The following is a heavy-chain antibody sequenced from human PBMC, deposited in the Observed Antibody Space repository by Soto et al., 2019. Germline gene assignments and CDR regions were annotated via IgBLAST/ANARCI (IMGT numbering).Heavy chain of an antibody. J-gene: IGHJ6*03. Sequence: ASVKVSCKASGYTFTSYYMHWVRQAPGQGLEWMGIINPSGGSTSYAQKFQGRVTMTRDTSTSTVYMELSSLRSEDTAVYYCASDTITFYYFWSGRRGGGYYYYMDVWGKGTTVTVSS. CDR3: ASDTITFYYFWSGRRGGGYYYYMDV. V-gene: IGHV1-46*03. D-gene: IGHD3-3*01. CDR2: INPSGGST. CDR1: GYTFTSYY.